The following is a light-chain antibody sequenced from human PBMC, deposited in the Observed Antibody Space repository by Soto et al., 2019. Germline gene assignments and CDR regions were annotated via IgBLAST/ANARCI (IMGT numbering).Light chain of an antibody. CDR3: QQRDNSPFT. Sequence: EIVLTQSPATLSLSPGERTTLSCRASQSVGSYLAWFQQRPGQAPRLVIHDASKRATGIPARFSGSGSGTDFSLTISGLEPEDFAVYYCQQRDNSPFTFGPGTTVDIK. V-gene: IGKV3-11*01. J-gene: IGKJ3*01. CDR1: QSVGSY. CDR2: DAS.